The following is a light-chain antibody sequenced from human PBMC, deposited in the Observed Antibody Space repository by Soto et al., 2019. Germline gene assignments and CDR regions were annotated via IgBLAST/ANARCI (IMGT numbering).Light chain of an antibody. CDR3: AAWDDSLNGYV. Sequence: QSVLTQHPSVSGSPGQSITISCSVTISDARSYNLVSWYQQHPGKAPKLMIYEGSKRPSGVPDRFSGSKSGTSASLAISGLQSEDEADYYCAAWDDSLNGYVFVTGTKVTL. CDR1: ISDARSYNL. V-gene: IGLV2-14*02. CDR2: EGS. J-gene: IGLJ1*01.